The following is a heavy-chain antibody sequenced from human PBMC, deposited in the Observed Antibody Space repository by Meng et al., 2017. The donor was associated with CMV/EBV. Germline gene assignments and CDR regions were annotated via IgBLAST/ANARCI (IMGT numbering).Heavy chain of an antibody. J-gene: IGHJ4*02. Sequence: SETLSLTCTVSGGSISSGGYYWSWIRQPPGQGLEWIGYIYHTGGTYYNPSLKSRLTISVDTSKNQFSLRLSSVTAADTAVYYCARERRDYGDSLDYWGQGTLVTVSS. CDR3: ARERRDYGDSLDY. V-gene: IGHV4-30-4*08. CDR1: GGSISSGGYY. CDR2: IYHTGGT. D-gene: IGHD4-17*01.